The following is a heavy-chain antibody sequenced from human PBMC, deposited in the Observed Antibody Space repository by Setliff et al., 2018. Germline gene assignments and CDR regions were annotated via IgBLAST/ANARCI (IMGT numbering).Heavy chain of an antibody. CDR1: GFTFSRYW. D-gene: IGHD3-22*01. J-gene: IGHJ6*02. CDR2: IKQDGSEK. Sequence: LRLSCAASGFTFSRYWMSWVRQAPGKGLEWVANIKQDGSEKYYVDSVKGRFTISRDNAKNSLYLQMNSLRAEDTAVYYCARDRLAGFLSGYYYYYYGMDVWGQGTTVTVSS. CDR3: ARDRLAGFLSGYYYYYYGMDV. V-gene: IGHV3-7*01.